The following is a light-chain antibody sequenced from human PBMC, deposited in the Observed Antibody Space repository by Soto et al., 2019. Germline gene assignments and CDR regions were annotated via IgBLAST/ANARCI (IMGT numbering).Light chain of an antibody. CDR1: QSVTSY. CDR2: DAS. CDR3: QHGISWPLT. J-gene: IGKJ4*01. Sequence: DIVLTQSPATLSLSPGERAILSCRASQSVTSYLGWYQHKPGQAPRLLIYDASNRATGIPARFSGSGSGTDFTLTISSLEPEDFAVYYCQHGISWPLTFGRGTKVEIK. V-gene: IGKV3-11*01.